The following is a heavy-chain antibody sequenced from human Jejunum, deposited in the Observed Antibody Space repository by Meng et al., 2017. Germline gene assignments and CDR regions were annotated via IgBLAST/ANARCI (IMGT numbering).Heavy chain of an antibody. Sequence: GESLKISCAASGFTFGAYAMTWVRQAPGKGLEWVSTMSSSGGSTYSADSVQGRFTISRDNSKNTVSLQMNSLRAEDTAVYFCAKDRGGFYGSGNYISYYYGMDVWGQGTTVTVSS. CDR2: MSSSGGST. CDR1: GFTFGAYA. D-gene: IGHD3-10*01. V-gene: IGHV3-23*01. J-gene: IGHJ6*02. CDR3: AKDRGGFYGSGNYISYYYGMDV.